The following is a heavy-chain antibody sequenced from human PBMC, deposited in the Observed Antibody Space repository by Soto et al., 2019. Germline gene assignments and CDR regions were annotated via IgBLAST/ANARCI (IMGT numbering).Heavy chain of an antibody. Sequence: GGSLRLSCAASGFKFSNYAMSWVRQAPGKGLEWVSLISATGGGTYYADSVKGRFTISRDHSHNTLYLKVHSLTAEDTAVYYCAIDRREGGNYALYFDFWGQGPQATSSS. J-gene: IGHJ5*01. CDR2: ISATGGGT. CDR3: AIDRREGGNYALYFDF. CDR1: GFKFSNYA. V-gene: IGHV3-23*01. D-gene: IGHD1-7*01.